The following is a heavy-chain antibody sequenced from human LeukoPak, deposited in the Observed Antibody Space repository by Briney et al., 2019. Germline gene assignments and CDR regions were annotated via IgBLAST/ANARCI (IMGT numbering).Heavy chain of an antibody. CDR3: ASIVVVIGTRSFDY. CDR1: GFTFSSYW. V-gene: IGHV3-7*01. J-gene: IGHJ4*02. Sequence: GGPLRLSCAASGFTFSSYWMSWVRQAPGKGLEWVANINQDGGEKYYVDSVKGRFTISRDNAKNSLYLQMNGLRAEDTAVYYCASIVVVIGTRSFDYWGQGSLVSVSS. D-gene: IGHD2-15*01. CDR2: INQDGGEK.